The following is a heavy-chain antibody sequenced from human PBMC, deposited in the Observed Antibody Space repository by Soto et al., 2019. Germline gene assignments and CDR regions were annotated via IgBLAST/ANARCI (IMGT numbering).Heavy chain of an antibody. Sequence: ASVKVSCKASGYTLTSNAMHWVRQAPRQRLEWMGWINAGNGNTKYSQKFQGRVTITRDTSASTAYMELSSLRSEDTAVYYCARAVVVPAAMDNWFDPWGQGTLVTVSS. CDR1: GYTLTSNA. CDR3: ARAVVVPAAMDNWFDP. V-gene: IGHV1-3*01. J-gene: IGHJ5*02. CDR2: INAGNGNT. D-gene: IGHD2-2*01.